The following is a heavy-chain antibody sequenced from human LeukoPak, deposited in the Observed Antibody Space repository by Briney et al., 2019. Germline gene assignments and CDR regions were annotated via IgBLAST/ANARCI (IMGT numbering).Heavy chain of an antibody. V-gene: IGHV3-23*01. CDR1: GFTFSSYA. J-gene: IGHJ6*02. D-gene: IGHD3-10*01. CDR2: ISGSGGTT. Sequence: PGGSLRLSCAASGFTFSSYAMSRARRAPGKGLEWVSAISGSGGTTYYADSVKRRFTVSRDNSKNTLYLQMNSLRAEDTAVYYCAKVALNYYGSGSYYGMDVWGQGTTVTVSS. CDR3: AKVALNYYGSGSYYGMDV.